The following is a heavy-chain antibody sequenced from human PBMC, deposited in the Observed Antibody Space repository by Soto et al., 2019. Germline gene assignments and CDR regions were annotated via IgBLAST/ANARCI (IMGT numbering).Heavy chain of an antibody. CDR2: INPSGGST. V-gene: IGHV1-46*01. Sequence: GASVKVSCKASGYTFTSYYMHWVRQAPGQGLEWMGIINPSGGSTSYAQKFQGRVTMTRDTSTSTVYMELSSLRSEDTAVYYCARDQAMRSAAMVSYYYGMDVWGQGTTVTVS. CDR1: GYTFTSYY. J-gene: IGHJ6*02. CDR3: ARDQAMRSAAMVSYYYGMDV. D-gene: IGHD5-18*01.